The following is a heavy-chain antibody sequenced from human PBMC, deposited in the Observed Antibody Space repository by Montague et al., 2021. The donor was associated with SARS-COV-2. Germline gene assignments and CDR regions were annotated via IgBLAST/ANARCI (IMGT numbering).Heavy chain of an antibody. CDR1: GFSLNTSGMC. CDR3: ARSYGDYRDSYFDY. V-gene: IGHV2-70*01. CDR2: IDWDEAQ. Sequence: PALVKPTQTLTLTCTFSGFSLNTSGMCVSWIRQPPGKALEWLALIDWDEAQYYSTSLKTRLTISKDTSKNQVVLTMTNMDPIDTATYYCARSYGDYRDSYFDYWGQGTLVTVSS. J-gene: IGHJ4*02. D-gene: IGHD4-17*01.